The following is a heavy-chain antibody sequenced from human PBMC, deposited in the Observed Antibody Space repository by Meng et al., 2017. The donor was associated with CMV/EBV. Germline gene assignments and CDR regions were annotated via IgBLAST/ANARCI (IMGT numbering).Heavy chain of an antibody. CDR1: GFTFSNYS. V-gene: IGHV3-21*01. CDR2: ISSSSSYI. D-gene: IGHD2-2*01. J-gene: IGHJ6*02. CDR3: ARDQDIVVVPAAINFYYYYGMDV. Sequence: GGSLRLSCAASGFTFSNYSMNWVRQAPGKGLEWVSSISSSSSYIYYADSVKGRFTISRDNAKNSLYLQMNSLRAEDTAVYYCARDQDIVVVPAAINFYYYYGMDVWGQGTTVTVSS.